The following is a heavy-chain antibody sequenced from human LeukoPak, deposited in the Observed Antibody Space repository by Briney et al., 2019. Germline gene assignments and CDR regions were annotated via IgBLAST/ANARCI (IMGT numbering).Heavy chain of an antibody. Sequence: GGSLRLSCAASGFTFSSYEMNWVRQAPGKGLEWVSYISSSGSTIYYADSVKGRFTISRDNAKNSLYLQMNSLRAEDTAVYYCARVKYSGSYPHDYWGQGTLVTVSS. V-gene: IGHV3-48*03. D-gene: IGHD1-26*01. CDR2: ISSSGSTI. CDR1: GFTFSSYE. CDR3: ARVKYSGSYPHDY. J-gene: IGHJ4*02.